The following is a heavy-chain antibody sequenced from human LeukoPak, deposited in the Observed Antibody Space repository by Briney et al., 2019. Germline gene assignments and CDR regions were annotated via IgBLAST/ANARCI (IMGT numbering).Heavy chain of an antibody. CDR2: SRGSGDRT. CDR3: AKGGNNGGTFDY. J-gene: IGHJ4*02. D-gene: IGHD1/OR15-1a*01. CDR1: GFTFSNYD. V-gene: IGHV3-23*01. Sequence: PGGSLRLSCTASGFTFSNYDMGWVRQAPGKGLEWVSVSRGSGDRTYYADSVKGRFTISKDNSKNTVYMQMNSLRAEDTAVHFCAKGGNNGGTFDYWGQGTLVTVSS.